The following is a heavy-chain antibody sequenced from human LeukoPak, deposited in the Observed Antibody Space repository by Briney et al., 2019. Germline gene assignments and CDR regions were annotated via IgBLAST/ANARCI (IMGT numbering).Heavy chain of an antibody. CDR2: IYYSGST. CDR1: GGSISSYY. D-gene: IGHD6-13*01. CDR3: ARTQQLRYYYYYMDV. V-gene: IGHV4-59*01. J-gene: IGHJ6*03. Sequence: PSETLSLTCTVSGGSISSYYWSWIRQPPGTGLEWIGYIYYSGSTNYNPSLKSRVTISVDTSKNQFSLKLSSVTAADTAVYYCARTQQLRYYYYYMDVWGKGTTVTVSS.